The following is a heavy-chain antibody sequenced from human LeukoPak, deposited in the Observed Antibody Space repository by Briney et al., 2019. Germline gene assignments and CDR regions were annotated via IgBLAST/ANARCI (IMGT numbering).Heavy chain of an antibody. CDR2: IQQDGSEK. J-gene: IGHJ4*02. CDR1: GFTFSSYG. V-gene: IGHV3-7*01. D-gene: IGHD1-1*01. CDR3: ARDLTGTSGY. Sequence: TGGSLRLSCAASGFTFSSYGMSWVRQAPGKGLEWVANIQQDGSEKYYLDSVKGRFTISRDTAKNSLYLQMNSLRAEDTAVYYCARDLTGTSGYWGQGTLVTVSS.